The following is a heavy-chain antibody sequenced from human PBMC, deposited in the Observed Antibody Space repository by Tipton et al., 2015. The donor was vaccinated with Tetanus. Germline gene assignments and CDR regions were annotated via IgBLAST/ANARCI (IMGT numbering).Heavy chain of an antibody. CDR3: ARTSGYMHSDS. V-gene: IGHV4-59*01. Sequence: TLSLTCTVSGGSISTYHWNWFRLSPGKGLEWIRYIDYFGSTKINPSLKSRVAMSVDTAANQLSLKLTSVTSADTAVYYCARTSGYMHSDSWGQGTLVTVSS. J-gene: IGHJ4*02. CDR1: GGSISTYH. CDR2: IDYFGST. D-gene: IGHD3-3*01.